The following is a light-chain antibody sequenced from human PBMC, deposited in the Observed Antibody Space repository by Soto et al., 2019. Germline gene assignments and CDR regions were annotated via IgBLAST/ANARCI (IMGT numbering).Light chain of an antibody. J-gene: IGKJ4*01. CDR3: QQLSSYPPT. CDR2: AAS. CDR1: QGISSS. V-gene: IGKV1-9*01. Sequence: DIQLTQSPSFLSASVGDRVTITCRASQGISSSLAWYQQKPGKAPKLLIYAASTLQSGVPSKFSGSGSGTEFTLTISSLQSEDFATYYCQQLSSYPPTFGGGTRVEI.